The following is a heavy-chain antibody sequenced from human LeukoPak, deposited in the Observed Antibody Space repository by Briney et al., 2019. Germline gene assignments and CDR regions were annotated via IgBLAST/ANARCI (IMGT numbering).Heavy chain of an antibody. V-gene: IGHV3-7*01. D-gene: IGHD6-19*01. Sequence: GGSLRLSCAASGFTFNTYWMNWVRQAPGKGLEWVANIKPDGSDKFYVDSVKGRFTISRDNAKNSVYLQMNSLRAEDTAVYYCSGRSGFSSVYWGKGTLVTVSS. J-gene: IGHJ4*02. CDR3: SGRSGFSSVY. CDR1: GFTFNTYW. CDR2: IKPDGSDK.